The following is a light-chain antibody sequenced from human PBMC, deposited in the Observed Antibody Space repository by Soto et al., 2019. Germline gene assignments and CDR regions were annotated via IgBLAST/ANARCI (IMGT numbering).Light chain of an antibody. CDR2: GAS. V-gene: IGKV3-15*01. Sequence: EIVMTQSPATLSVSPGERATLSCRASQSVSSNLAWYQQKPGQAPRLLIYGASTRATGIPARFSGSGSGTECTLTIGSLQSEDFAVYYCQQHNNWPYTFGQGTKLEIK. J-gene: IGKJ2*01. CDR1: QSVSSN. CDR3: QQHNNWPYT.